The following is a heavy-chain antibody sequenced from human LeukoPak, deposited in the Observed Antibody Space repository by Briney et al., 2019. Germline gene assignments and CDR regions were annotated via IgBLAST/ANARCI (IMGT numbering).Heavy chain of an antibody. D-gene: IGHD5-12*01. CDR3: ARDNSLGDSAWWFDP. V-gene: IGHV1-18*01. J-gene: IGHJ5*02. CDR2: ISAYNGNT. CDR1: GYTFTSYG. Sequence: ASVKVSCKASGYTFTSYGISWVRQAPGQGLEWMGWISAYNGNTNYAQKLQGRVTMTTDTSTSTDYMEVSSLRSEDTAVYYCARDNSLGDSAWWFDPWGQGTLVTVSS.